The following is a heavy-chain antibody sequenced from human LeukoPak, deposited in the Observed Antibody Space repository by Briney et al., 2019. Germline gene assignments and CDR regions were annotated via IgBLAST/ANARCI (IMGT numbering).Heavy chain of an antibody. D-gene: IGHD2-15*01. Sequence: GASVKVSCKASGCTLTDYYMHWVRQAPGQGLEWMGRINPNSGGTNYAQKFQGRVTMTRDTSISTVYMELSRLRSDDTAVYYCARVSLGYCSGGTCYFQDHWGQGTLVTVSS. CDR1: GCTLTDYY. CDR3: ARVSLGYCSGGTCYFQDH. CDR2: INPNSGGT. J-gene: IGHJ4*02. V-gene: IGHV1-2*06.